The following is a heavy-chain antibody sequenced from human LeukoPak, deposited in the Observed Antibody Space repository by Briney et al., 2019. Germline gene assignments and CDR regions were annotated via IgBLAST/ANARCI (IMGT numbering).Heavy chain of an antibody. V-gene: IGHV4-34*01. J-gene: IGHJ4*02. Sequence: SETLSLTCAVYGGSFSGYYWSWIRQPPGKGLEWIGEINHSGSTNYNPSLESRVTISVDTSKNQFSLKLSSVTAADTAVYYCARFTTVTDYWGQGTLVTVSS. CDR1: GGSFSGYY. D-gene: IGHD4-17*01. CDR2: INHSGST. CDR3: ARFTTVTDY.